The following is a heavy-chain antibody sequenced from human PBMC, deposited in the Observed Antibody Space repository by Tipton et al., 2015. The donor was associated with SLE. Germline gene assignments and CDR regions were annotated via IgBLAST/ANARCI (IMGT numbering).Heavy chain of an antibody. CDR1: GGSFSGYY. J-gene: IGHJ1*01. D-gene: IGHD2-8*01. CDR3: ARERMVYARGYFQH. Sequence: TLSLTCAVYGGSFSGYYWSWIRQPPGKGLEWIGEIYHSGSTNYNPSLKSRVTISVDTSKNQFSLKLSSVTAADTAVYYCARERMVYARGYFQHWGQGTLVTVSS. V-gene: IGHV4-34*01. CDR2: IYHSGST.